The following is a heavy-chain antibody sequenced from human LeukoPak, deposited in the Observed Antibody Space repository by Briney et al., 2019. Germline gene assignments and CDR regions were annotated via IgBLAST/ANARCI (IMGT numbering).Heavy chain of an antibody. Sequence: TSETLSLTCTVSGGSISSSSYYWGWIRQPPGKGLEWIGSIYYSGSTYYNPSLKSRVTISVDTSKNQFSLKLSSVTAADTAVYYCARDPKTSSGWYNWFDPWGQGTLVTVSS. CDR2: IYYSGST. J-gene: IGHJ5*02. V-gene: IGHV4-39*07. D-gene: IGHD6-19*01. CDR1: GGSISSSSYY. CDR3: ARDPKTSSGWYNWFDP.